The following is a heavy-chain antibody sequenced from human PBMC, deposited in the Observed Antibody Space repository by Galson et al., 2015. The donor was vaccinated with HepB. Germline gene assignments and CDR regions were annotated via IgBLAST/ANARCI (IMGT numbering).Heavy chain of an antibody. D-gene: IGHD2-21*01. J-gene: IGHJ5*02. V-gene: IGHV1-24*01. CDR1: GYNIAELS. CDR2: FDPEDGET. CDR3: TKAKCSSSSCYSLGWFDP. Sequence: SVKVSCKVSGYNIAELSIHWVRQAPGMGLEWLGGFDPEDGETIYPQKFQGRATMTEDTSTDTAYMELSSLRSDDTAVYYCTKAKCSSSSCYSLGWFDPWGQGTVVTVSA.